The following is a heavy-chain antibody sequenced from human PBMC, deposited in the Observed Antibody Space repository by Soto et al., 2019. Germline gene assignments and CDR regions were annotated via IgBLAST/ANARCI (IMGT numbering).Heavy chain of an antibody. CDR2: IYYSGST. CDR3: ARDLGSSFDWFDP. Sequence: SETLSLTCTVSGGSISSYYWSWIRQPPGKGLEWIGYIYYSGSTNYNPSLKSRVTISVDTSKNQFPLKLSSVTAADTAVYYCARDLGSSFDWFDPWGQGTLVTVSS. V-gene: IGHV4-59*01. D-gene: IGHD6-13*01. J-gene: IGHJ5*02. CDR1: GGSISSYY.